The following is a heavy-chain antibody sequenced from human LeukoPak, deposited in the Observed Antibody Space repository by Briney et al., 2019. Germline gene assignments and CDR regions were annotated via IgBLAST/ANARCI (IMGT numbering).Heavy chain of an antibody. CDR2: ISYDGSNK. CDR3: ARGELRVLDY. J-gene: IGHJ4*02. D-gene: IGHD1-7*01. CDR1: GFTFSSYA. Sequence: PGGSLRLSCAASGFTFSSYAMHWVRQAPGKGLEWVAVISYDGSNKYYADSVKGRFTISRDNSKNTLYLQMNSLRAEDTAVYYCARGELRVLDYWGQGTLVTVSS. V-gene: IGHV3-30-3*01.